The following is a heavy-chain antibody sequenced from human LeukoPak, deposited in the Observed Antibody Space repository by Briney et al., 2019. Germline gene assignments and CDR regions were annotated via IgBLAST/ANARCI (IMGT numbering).Heavy chain of an antibody. D-gene: IGHD3-9*01. V-gene: IGHV3-20*04. CDR3: VRVVDILTGYYTWAFDY. J-gene: IGHJ4*02. Sequence: GESLKISCAASGFTFDNYAMTWVRQAPGKGLEWLSGIKWNGGDTGYADSVKGRFTISRDNAKNFLYLQMNSLRGEDTALYYCVRVVDILTGYYTWAFDYWGQGTLVTVS. CDR1: GFTFDNYA. CDR2: IKWNGGDT.